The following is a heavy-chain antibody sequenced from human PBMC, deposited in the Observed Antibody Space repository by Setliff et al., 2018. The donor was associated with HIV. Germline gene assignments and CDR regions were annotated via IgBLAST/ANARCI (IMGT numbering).Heavy chain of an antibody. V-gene: IGHV4-34*01. Sequence: PSETLSLTCAVYGGSFSGYYWSWIRQPPGKGLEWIGEINHSGSTNYNPSLKSRVTISVDTSKNQFSLKLNSVSPTDTAVYYCTRLALGNWGQGTLVTVSS. J-gene: IGHJ4*02. CDR3: TRLALGN. D-gene: IGHD3-3*02. CDR2: INHSGST. CDR1: GGSFSGYY.